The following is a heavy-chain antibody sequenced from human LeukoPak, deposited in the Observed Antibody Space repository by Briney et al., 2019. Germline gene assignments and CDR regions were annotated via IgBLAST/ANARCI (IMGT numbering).Heavy chain of an antibody. CDR1: GYTFTGYY. D-gene: IGHD6-13*01. J-gene: IGHJ4*02. CDR3: ARGSIAAAGTLGAIKQYYFDY. V-gene: IGHV1-2*02. CDR2: INPNSGGT. Sequence: ASVKVSCKASGYTFTGYYMHWVRQAPGQGLEWMGWINPNSGGTNYAQKFQGRVTMTRDTSISTAYMELSRLRSDDTAVYYCARGSIAAAGTLGAIKQYYFDYWGRGTLVTVSS.